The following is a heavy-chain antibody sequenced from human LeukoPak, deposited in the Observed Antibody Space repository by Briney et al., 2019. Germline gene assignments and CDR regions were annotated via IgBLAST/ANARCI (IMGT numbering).Heavy chain of an antibody. Sequence: QTGGSLRLSCAASGFTFSSYWTSWVRQAPGKGLEWVANIKQDGSEKEYVDSVKGRFTISRDNGKNSLYLQMNSLRAEDTAVYYCARYGSGSPDYWGQGTLVTVSS. D-gene: IGHD3-10*01. CDR2: IKQDGSEK. V-gene: IGHV3-7*01. CDR1: GFTFSSYW. CDR3: ARYGSGSPDY. J-gene: IGHJ4*02.